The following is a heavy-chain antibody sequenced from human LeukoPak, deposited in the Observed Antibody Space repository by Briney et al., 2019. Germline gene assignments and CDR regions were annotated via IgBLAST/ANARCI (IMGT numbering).Heavy chain of an antibody. CDR3: ARVSSSGWLPFDY. D-gene: IGHD6-19*01. J-gene: IGHJ4*02. Sequence: GGSLRLSCAASGFTFSSYWMHWVRQVPGKGLVWVSRINSDGSSTNYADSVKGRFTIFRDNAKSTLYLQMNSLRVDDTAVYYCARVSSSGWLPFDYWGQGTLVTVSS. CDR2: INSDGSST. V-gene: IGHV3-74*01. CDR1: GFTFSSYW.